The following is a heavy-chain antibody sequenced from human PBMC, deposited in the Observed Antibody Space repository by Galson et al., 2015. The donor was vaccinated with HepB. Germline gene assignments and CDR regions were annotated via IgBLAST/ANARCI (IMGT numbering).Heavy chain of an antibody. V-gene: IGHV3-7*03. D-gene: IGHD6-19*01. CDR2: IKEDGSEI. Sequence: SLRLSCAASGFTFTTYWMTWVRQSPGKGLEWVAAIKEDGSEIEYVDSVRGRFTISRDNAKKSLYLQMNSLSAEETAVYYCARKVYSSGWLDYWGQGTLVTVSS. CDR3: ARKVYSSGWLDY. CDR1: GFTFTTYW. J-gene: IGHJ4*02.